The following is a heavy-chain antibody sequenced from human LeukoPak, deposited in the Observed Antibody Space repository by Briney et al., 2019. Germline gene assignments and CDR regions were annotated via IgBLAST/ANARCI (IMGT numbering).Heavy chain of an antibody. J-gene: IGHJ4*02. Sequence: GGSLRLSCAASGFTVSSNYMSWVRQAPGKGLEWVSVIYSGGSTYYADSVKGRFTISRDNSKNTLYLQMNSLRAEDTAVYYCARDTSGYSYGPDYWGQGTLVTVSS. D-gene: IGHD5-18*01. CDR3: ARDTSGYSYGPDY. V-gene: IGHV3-66*01. CDR2: IYSGGST. CDR1: GFTVSSNY.